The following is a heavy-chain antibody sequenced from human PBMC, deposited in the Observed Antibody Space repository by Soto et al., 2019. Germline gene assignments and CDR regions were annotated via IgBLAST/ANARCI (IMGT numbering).Heavy chain of an antibody. CDR3: ARDKDYGFDY. Sequence: GESLKISCAASGFTFSSYSMNWVRQAPGKGLELVSYISDSSSNIYYADSVKGRFTISRDNAKNSLYLQMNSLTAEDTAVYYCARDKDYGFDYWGQGTLVTVSS. CDR2: ISDSSSNI. J-gene: IGHJ4*02. V-gene: IGHV3-48*04. CDR1: GFTFSSYS. D-gene: IGHD4-17*01.